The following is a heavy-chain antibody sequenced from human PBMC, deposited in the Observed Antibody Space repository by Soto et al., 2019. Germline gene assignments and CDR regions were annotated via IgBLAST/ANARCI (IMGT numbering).Heavy chain of an antibody. CDR3: ARSWLYGGTFYFDY. CDR2: IYYTGST. CDR1: GGSISSGDYY. Sequence: SETLSLTCTVSGGSISSGDYYWSWIRQPPGKGLEWIGYIYYTGSTYHNPSLKSRVTISVDTSKNQFSLKLSSVTAADTAVYYCARSWLYGGTFYFDYCCQGTLVTVSS. J-gene: IGHJ4*02. V-gene: IGHV4-30-4*01. D-gene: IGHD2-15*01.